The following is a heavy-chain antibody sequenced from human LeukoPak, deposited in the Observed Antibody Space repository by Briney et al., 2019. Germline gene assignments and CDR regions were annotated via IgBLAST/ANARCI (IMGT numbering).Heavy chain of an antibody. CDR2: ISGSGGST. V-gene: IGHV3-23*01. J-gene: IGHJ4*02. D-gene: IGHD3-10*01. CDR3: AKEPASGSCFDY. CDR1: GFTFSSYA. Sequence: GGSLRLSCAASGFTFSSYAMSWVRQAPGKGLEWVSVISGSGGSTYYADSVKGRFTISRDNSKNTLYLQMNSLRAEDTALYYCAKEPASGSCFDYWGQGTLVTVSS.